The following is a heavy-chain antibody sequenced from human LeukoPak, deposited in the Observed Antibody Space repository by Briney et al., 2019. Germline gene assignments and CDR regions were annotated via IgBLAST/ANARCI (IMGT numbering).Heavy chain of an antibody. V-gene: IGHV1-69*05. J-gene: IGHJ4*02. CDR3: ARGPLPYYYNSSGYTPYYFDY. CDR1: GGTFSSYA. Sequence: SVKVSCKASGGTFSSYAISWVRQAPGQGLEWMGGIIPIFGTANYAQKFQGRVTITTDESTSTAYMELSSLRSEDTAVYYCARGPLPYYYNSSGYTPYYFDYWGQGTLVTVSS. CDR2: IIPIFGTA. D-gene: IGHD3-22*01.